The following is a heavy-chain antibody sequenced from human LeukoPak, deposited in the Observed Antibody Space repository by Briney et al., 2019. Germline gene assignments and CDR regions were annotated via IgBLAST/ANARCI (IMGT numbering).Heavy chain of an antibody. D-gene: IGHD2-2*01. CDR1: GFTFGSYA. V-gene: IGHV3-23*01. CDR2: ISGSGGST. Sequence: GGSLRLSCAASGFTFGSYAMSWVRQAPGKGLEWVSAISGSGGSTYYADSVKGRFTISRDNSKNTLYLQMNSLRAEDTAVYYCAKALYQLLISVGFDPWGQGTLVTVSS. CDR3: AKALYQLLISVGFDP. J-gene: IGHJ5*02.